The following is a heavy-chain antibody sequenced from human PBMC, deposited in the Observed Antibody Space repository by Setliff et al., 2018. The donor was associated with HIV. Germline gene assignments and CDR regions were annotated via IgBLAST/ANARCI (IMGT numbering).Heavy chain of an antibody. J-gene: IGHJ4*02. D-gene: IGHD2-15*01. CDR1: GYSFIGYY. V-gene: IGHV1-2*02. CDR3: ARVVVSGTP. CDR2: INPNTGGT. Sequence: ASVKVSCKASGYSFIGYYIHWVRQAPGQGLEWMGWINPNTGGTNYSQTFQGRVTLTRDTSISTAYMELTGLTSDDTAVYYCARVVVSGTPWGQGTLVTVSS.